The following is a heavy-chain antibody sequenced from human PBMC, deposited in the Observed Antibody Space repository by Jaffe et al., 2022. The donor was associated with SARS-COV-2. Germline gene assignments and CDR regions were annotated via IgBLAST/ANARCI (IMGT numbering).Heavy chain of an antibody. Sequence: EVQLVESGGGLVQPGRSLRLSCAASGFPFDDYAMHWVRQVPGKGLEWVSSIDWNSDNTVYADSVRGRFTISRDNAKNSLFLQMNSLRTEDTALYYCAKDTSPNTSGSYIDYWGQGTLVTVSS. V-gene: IGHV3-9*01. CDR1: GFPFDDYA. CDR3: AKDTSPNTSGSYIDY. CDR2: IDWNSDNT. D-gene: IGHD3-10*01. J-gene: IGHJ4*02.